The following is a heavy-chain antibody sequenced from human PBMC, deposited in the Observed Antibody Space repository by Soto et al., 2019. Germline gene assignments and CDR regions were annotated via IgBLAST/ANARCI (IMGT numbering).Heavy chain of an antibody. Sequence: SETLSLTCTVSGGPISSYYWSWIRQPPGKGLEWIGYIYYSGSTNYNPSLKSRVTISVDTSKNQFSLKLSSVTAADTAVYYCAANSGYDFYFDYWGQGTLVTVSS. CDR2: IYYSGST. CDR1: GGPISSYY. CDR3: AANSGYDFYFDY. J-gene: IGHJ4*02. D-gene: IGHD5-12*01. V-gene: IGHV4-59*01.